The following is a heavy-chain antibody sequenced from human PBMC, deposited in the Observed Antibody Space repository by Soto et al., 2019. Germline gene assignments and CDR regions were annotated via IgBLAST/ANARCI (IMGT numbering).Heavy chain of an antibody. V-gene: IGHV1-69*05. Sequence: ASVKVSCKASGGTFSSYAISWVRQAPGQGLEWMGGIIPIFGTANYAQKLQGRVTMTTDTSTSTAYMELRSLRSDDTAVYYCARDRQAFDIWGQGTMVTVSS. J-gene: IGHJ3*02. CDR3: ARDRQAFDI. CDR2: IIPIFGTA. CDR1: GGTFSSYA.